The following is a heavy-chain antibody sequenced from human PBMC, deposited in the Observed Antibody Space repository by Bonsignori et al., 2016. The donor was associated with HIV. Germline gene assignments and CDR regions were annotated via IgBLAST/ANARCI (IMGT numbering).Heavy chain of an antibody. V-gene: IGHV1-18*01. D-gene: IGHD2-2*01. Sequence: WVRQAPGQGLEWMGWISTYNGNTNYAQKLQGRVTMTTDTSTSTAYMELRSLRSDDTAVYYCARERMPYYFDYWGQGTLVTVSS. CDR3: ARERMPYYFDY. CDR2: ISTYNGNT. J-gene: IGHJ4*02.